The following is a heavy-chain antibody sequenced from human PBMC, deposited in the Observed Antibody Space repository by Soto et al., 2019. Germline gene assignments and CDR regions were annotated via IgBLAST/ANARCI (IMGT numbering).Heavy chain of an antibody. V-gene: IGHV3-30*18. CDR3: AKDTGSGWYYFDY. J-gene: IGHJ4*02. D-gene: IGHD6-19*01. CDR2: ISYDGSNK. Sequence: GGSLRLSCAASGFTFSSYGMHWVRQAPGKGLEWVAVISYDGSNKYYADSVKGRFTISRDNSKNTLYLQMNSLRAEDTAVYYCAKDTGSGWYYFDYWGQGTLVTVSS. CDR1: GFTFSSYG.